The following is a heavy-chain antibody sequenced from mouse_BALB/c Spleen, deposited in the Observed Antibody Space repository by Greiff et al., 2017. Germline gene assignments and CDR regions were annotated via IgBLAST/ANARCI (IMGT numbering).Heavy chain of an antibody. CDR3: ARDIEGRFAY. CDR2: ISDGGSYT. J-gene: IGHJ3*01. Sequence: VQLKESGGGLVKPGGSLKLSCAASGFTFSDYYMYWVRQTPEKRLEWVATISDGGSYTYYPDSVKGRFTISRDNAKNNLYLQMSSLKSEDTAMYYCARDIEGRFAYWGQGTLVTVSA. V-gene: IGHV5-4*02. D-gene: IGHD3-3*01. CDR1: GFTFSDYY.